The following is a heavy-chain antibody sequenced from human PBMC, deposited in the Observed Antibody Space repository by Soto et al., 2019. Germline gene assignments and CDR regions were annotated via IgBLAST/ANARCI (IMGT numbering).Heavy chain of an antibody. Sequence: QVQLQESGPGLVKPSQTLSLTCTVSGGSISSGGYYWSWTRQHPGKGLEWIGYIYYSGSTYYNPSLKSRVTISVDTSKNQFSLKLSSVTAADTAVYYCARGYQPDYYYYYGMDVWGQGTTVTVSS. V-gene: IGHV4-31*03. D-gene: IGHD2-2*01. CDR1: GGSISSGGYY. CDR3: ARGYQPDYYYYYGMDV. CDR2: IYYSGST. J-gene: IGHJ6*02.